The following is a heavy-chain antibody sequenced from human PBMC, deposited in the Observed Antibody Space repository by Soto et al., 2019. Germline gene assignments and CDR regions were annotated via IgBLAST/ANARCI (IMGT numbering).Heavy chain of an antibody. CDR1: GGSFSGYY. J-gene: IGHJ5*02. CDR2: INHSGST. V-gene: IGHV4-34*01. Sequence: QVQLQQWGAGLLKPSETLSLTCAVYGGSFSGYYWSWIRQPPGKGLEWIGEINHSGSTNYNPSLKSRVTISVDTSKNQFSLKLSSVTAADTAVYYCARVLPRVTGNRRNNWFDPWGQGTLVTVSS. CDR3: ARVLPRVTGNRRNNWFDP. D-gene: IGHD2-8*02.